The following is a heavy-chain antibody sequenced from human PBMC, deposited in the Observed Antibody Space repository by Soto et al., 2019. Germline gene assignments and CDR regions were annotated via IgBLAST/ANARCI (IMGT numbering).Heavy chain of an antibody. CDR2: INPNSGGT. V-gene: IGHV1-2*04. J-gene: IGHJ6*02. D-gene: IGHD2-2*01. CDR1: GYTFTGYY. Sequence: GASVKVSCKASGYTFTGYYMHWVRQAPGQGLEWMGWINPNSGGTNYAQKFQGWVTMTRDTSISTAYMELSRLRSDDTAVYYCARVLTDCSSTSCHLGMDVWGQGTTVTVSS. CDR3: ARVLTDCSSTSCHLGMDV.